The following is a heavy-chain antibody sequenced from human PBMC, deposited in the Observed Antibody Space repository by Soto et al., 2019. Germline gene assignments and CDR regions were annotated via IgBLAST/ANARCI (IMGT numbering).Heavy chain of an antibody. J-gene: IGHJ6*02. Sequence: SVKVSCKASGGTFSSYAISWVRQAPGQGLEWMGGIIPIFGTANYAQKFQGRVTITADESTSTAYMELSSLRSEDTAVYYCARLRDDYGDYGVNYYYGMDVWGQGTTVTVSS. V-gene: IGHV1-69*13. D-gene: IGHD4-17*01. CDR1: GGTFSSYA. CDR3: ARLRDDYGDYGVNYYYGMDV. CDR2: IIPIFGTA.